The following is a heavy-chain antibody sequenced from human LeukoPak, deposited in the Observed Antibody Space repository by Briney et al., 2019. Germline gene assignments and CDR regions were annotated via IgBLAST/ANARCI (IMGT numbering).Heavy chain of an antibody. V-gene: IGHV3-30*03. Sequence: PGGSLRLSCAASGFTFSSYWMHWVRQAPGKGLEWVAVISYDGSNKYYADSVKGRFTISRDNSKNTVYLQMNSLRADDTAIYYCAREGYYGSGSPPSLYFDYWGQGTLVTVSS. CDR2: ISYDGSNK. D-gene: IGHD3-10*01. J-gene: IGHJ4*02. CDR3: AREGYYGSGSPPSLYFDY. CDR1: GFTFSSYW.